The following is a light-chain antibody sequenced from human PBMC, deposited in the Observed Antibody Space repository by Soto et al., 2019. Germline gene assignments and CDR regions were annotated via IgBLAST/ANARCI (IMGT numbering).Light chain of an antibody. CDR2: EVS. V-gene: IGLV2-18*02. J-gene: IGLJ2*01. CDR1: SSDVGNYDR. Sequence: QSVLTQPPSVSGSPGQSVTISCTGTSSDVGNYDRVSWYQQPPGTAPKLMIYEVSNRPSGVPDRFSGSKSGNTASLIISGLQAEDEADYYCSSYTSSSTVVFGGGTQLTVL. CDR3: SSYTSSSTVV.